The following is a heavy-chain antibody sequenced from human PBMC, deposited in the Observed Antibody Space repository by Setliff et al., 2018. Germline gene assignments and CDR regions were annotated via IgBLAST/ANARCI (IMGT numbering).Heavy chain of an antibody. CDR2: INGDATIA. CDR1: GFIFSNYG. CDR3: AALDWGENFYNVDV. V-gene: IGHV3-74*01. J-gene: IGHJ6*03. Sequence: PGGSLRLSCAASGFIFSNYGMYWVRQAPGKGLEWVSRINGDATIAHYADSVKGRFTISRDNARNALYLQMVSLRGEDTGVYFCAALDWGENFYNVDVWGKGTTVTVSS. D-gene: IGHD7-27*01.